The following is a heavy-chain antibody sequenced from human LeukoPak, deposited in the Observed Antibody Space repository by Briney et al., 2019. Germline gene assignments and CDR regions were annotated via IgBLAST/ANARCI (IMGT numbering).Heavy chain of an antibody. D-gene: IGHD6-13*01. J-gene: IGHJ6*03. CDR3: ARLVRSKQQLVLYSNYYYYYMDV. CDR1: GGSFSAIY. CDR2: ITHSGST. Sequence: EPSETLSLTCAVYGGSFSAIYWSWIRQPPGKGLEWIGEITHSGSTNYNSSLKSRVTISVDTSTNQFSLKLSSVTAADTAVYYCARLVRSKQQLVLYSNYYYYYMDVWGKGTTVTISS. V-gene: IGHV4-34*01.